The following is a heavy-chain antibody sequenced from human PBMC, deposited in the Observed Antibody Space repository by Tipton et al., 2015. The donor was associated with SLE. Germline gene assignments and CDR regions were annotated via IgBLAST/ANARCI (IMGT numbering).Heavy chain of an antibody. CDR2: INHSGIT. J-gene: IGHJ6*03. Sequence: TLSLTCAVYGGSFSGYYWNWIRQPPGKGLEWIGEINHSGITNYNPSLKSRVTISVDTSKNQFSLKLSSVTAADTAVYYCAREWEPYYYYYYMDVWGKGTTVTVSS. CDR3: AREWEPYYYYYYMDV. V-gene: IGHV4-34*01. CDR1: GGSFSGYY. D-gene: IGHD1-26*01.